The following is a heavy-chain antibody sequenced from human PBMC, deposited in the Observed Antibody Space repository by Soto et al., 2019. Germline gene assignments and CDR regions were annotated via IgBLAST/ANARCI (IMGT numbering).Heavy chain of an antibody. CDR1: GFTFSRFA. Sequence: PGGSLRLSCAASGFTFSRFAVHWVRQAPGKGLEWVAIISYDGSSKYYGASVKGRFTISRDNSRNTLYLQINSLRTEDTAVYYCARAGRSGYFDYYGMDVWGQGTTVTVSS. J-gene: IGHJ6*02. V-gene: IGHV3-30-3*01. CDR3: ARAGRSGYFDYYGMDV. CDR2: ISYDGSSK. D-gene: IGHD3-22*01.